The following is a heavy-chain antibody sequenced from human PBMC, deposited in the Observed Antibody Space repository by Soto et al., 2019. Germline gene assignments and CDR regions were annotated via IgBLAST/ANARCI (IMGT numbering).Heavy chain of an antibody. D-gene: IGHD6-19*01. Sequence: EVQLVESGGGLVQPGGSLRLSCSASGFTFSIYSMNWVRQAPGNGPEWVSYISSGSGTIYYADSVKGRFTISRDNAENSLYLQMNSLRAEDTAVYYCARSGYSSGWPYFDYWGQGTLVTVSS. J-gene: IGHJ4*02. CDR3: ARSGYSSGWPYFDY. CDR2: ISSGSGTI. CDR1: GFTFSIYS. V-gene: IGHV3-48*01.